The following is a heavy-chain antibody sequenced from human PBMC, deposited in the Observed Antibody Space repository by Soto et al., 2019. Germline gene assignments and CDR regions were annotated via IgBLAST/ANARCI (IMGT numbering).Heavy chain of an antibody. CDR2: IYPGDSDT. J-gene: IGHJ4*02. V-gene: IGHV5-51*01. CDR1: GYSFSSHW. Sequence: PGESLKISCKGSGYSFSSHWIGWVRQMPGKDLDWMGIIYPGDSDTRYSPSFLGQVTISADKSINTAYLQWSSLKASDTAMYYCARQGNGAEGFDFWGQGALVTVSS. CDR3: ARQGNGAEGFDF. D-gene: IGHD4-17*01.